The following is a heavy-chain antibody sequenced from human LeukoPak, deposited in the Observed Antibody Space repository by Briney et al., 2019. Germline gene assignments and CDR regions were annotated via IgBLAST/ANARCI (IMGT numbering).Heavy chain of an antibody. Sequence: GGSLRLSCAASGFNFDYYAMHWVRQVPGKGLEWVAGITWNSDSTGYGDSVKGRFTISRDNAKNSLYLEMNSLRAEDTAFYYCAKGLYYDILTGNWFDPWGRGTLVTVSS. V-gene: IGHV3-9*01. CDR1: GFNFDYYA. CDR2: ITWNSDST. J-gene: IGHJ5*02. D-gene: IGHD3-9*01. CDR3: AKGLYYDILTGNWFDP.